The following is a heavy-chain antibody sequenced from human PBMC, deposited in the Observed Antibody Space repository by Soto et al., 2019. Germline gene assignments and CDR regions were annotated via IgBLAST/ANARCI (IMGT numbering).Heavy chain of an antibody. Sequence: GGSLRLSCAASGITLSSALMSWVRQAPGKGLEWVARIKIETDGGTTDYTAPVKGRFTISRDDSKNTLYLQMNGLKTEDTAVYYCTTDRRITLAQFDYWGQGTLVTVSS. V-gene: IGHV3-15*01. D-gene: IGHD1-20*01. J-gene: IGHJ4*02. CDR3: TTDRRITLAQFDY. CDR1: GITLSSAL. CDR2: IKIETDGGTT.